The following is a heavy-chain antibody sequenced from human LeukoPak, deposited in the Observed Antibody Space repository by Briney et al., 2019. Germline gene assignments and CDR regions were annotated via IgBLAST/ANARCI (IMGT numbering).Heavy chain of an antibody. V-gene: IGHV1-18*01. D-gene: IGHD3-9*01. CDR2: IRGDNGNT. CDR1: GYTFSNYG. CDR3: ARVDLLTGYYFFDY. J-gene: IGHJ4*02. Sequence: ASVKVTCKASGYTFSNYGISWVRQAPGQGLEWVGWIRGDNGNTNYAQKFQGRVTMTTETSTSTAYMELGSLGSDETAVYYCARVDLLTGYYFFDYWGQGTLVTVSS.